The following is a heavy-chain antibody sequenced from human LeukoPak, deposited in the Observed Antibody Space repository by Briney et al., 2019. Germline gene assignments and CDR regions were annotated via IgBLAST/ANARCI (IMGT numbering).Heavy chain of an antibody. D-gene: IGHD6-19*01. V-gene: IGHV4-38-2*02. CDR3: AREMIAVAGNWFDP. J-gene: IGHJ5*02. CDR1: GYSISSGYY. Sequence: SETLSLTCAVSGYSISSGYYWGWIRQPPGKGLEWIGSIYHSGSTYYNPSLKSRVTISVDTSKNQFSLKLSSVTAADTAVYYCAREMIAVAGNWFDPWGQGTLVTVSS. CDR2: IYHSGST.